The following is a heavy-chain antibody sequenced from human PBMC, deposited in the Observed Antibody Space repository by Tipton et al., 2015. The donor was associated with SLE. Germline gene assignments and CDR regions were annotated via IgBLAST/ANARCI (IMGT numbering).Heavy chain of an antibody. CDR1: GFTFDDYG. V-gene: IGHV3-20*01. Sequence: GSLRLSCAASGFTFDDYGMSWVRQAPGKGLEWVSGINWNGGSTGYADSVKGRFTISRDNAKNSLYLQMNSLRGEDTAFYHYVKDSSSRWYTDFDSWGQGTLVTVSS. CDR2: INWNGGST. J-gene: IGHJ4*02. CDR3: VKDSSSRWYTDFDS. D-gene: IGHD6-13*01.